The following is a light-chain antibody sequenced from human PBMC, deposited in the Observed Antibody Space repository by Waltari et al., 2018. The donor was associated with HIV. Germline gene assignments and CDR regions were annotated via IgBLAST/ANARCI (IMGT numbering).Light chain of an antibody. J-gene: IGKJ4*01. CDR1: QSINSY. Sequence: DIQMIQSPSSLSASVGDRVTITCRASQSINSYLNWYQQKPRKAPKLLIYCATSLQSGVPSRFSGSGSGTDFTLTISSLQPEDFATYYCQQSYSIPLTFGGGTKVGIK. V-gene: IGKV1-39*01. CDR2: CAT. CDR3: QQSYSIPLT.